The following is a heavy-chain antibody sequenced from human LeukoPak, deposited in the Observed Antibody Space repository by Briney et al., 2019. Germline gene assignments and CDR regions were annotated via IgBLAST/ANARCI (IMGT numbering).Heavy chain of an antibody. V-gene: IGHV3-7*03. CDR3: ARDRAPGMDV. D-gene: IGHD3-10*01. CDR1: GFTFSGFW. J-gene: IGHJ6*02. Sequence: GGSLRLSCAVSGFTFSGFWMSWSRQAPGKGLEWVASINSDGSEGYYADVVKGRFTISRDNAKNSLYLQINSLRAEDTAVYYCARDRAPGMDVWGQGTTVTVSS. CDR2: INSDGSEG.